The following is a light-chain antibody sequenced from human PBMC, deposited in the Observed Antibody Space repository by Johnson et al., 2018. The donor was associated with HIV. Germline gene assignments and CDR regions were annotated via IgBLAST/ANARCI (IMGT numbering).Light chain of an antibody. J-gene: IGLJ1*01. V-gene: IGLV1-51*01. CDR2: DNH. CDR3: GTWDSSLSAYV. Sequence: QSVLTQPPSVSAAPGQKVTISCSGSSSNIGKNYVSWYQQLPGTAPKLLIFDNHKRPSGIPDRFSGSKSGTSATLGITGLQTGDEADYYCGTWDSSLSAYVFGTGTKVTAL. CDR1: SSNIGKNY.